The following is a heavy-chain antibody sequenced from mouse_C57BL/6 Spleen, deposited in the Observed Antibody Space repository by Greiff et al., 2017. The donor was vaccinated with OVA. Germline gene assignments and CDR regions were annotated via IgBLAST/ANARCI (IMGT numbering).Heavy chain of an antibody. CDR1: GYTFTDYE. Sequence: QVHVKQSGAELVRPGASVTLSCKASGYTFTDYEMHWVKQTPVHGLEWIGAIDPETGGTAYNQKFKGKAILTADKSSSPAYMELRSLTSEDSAVYYCTREAFDYWGQGTTLTVSS. V-gene: IGHV1-15*01. CDR2: IDPETGGT. J-gene: IGHJ2*01. D-gene: IGHD3-2*02. CDR3: TREAFDY.